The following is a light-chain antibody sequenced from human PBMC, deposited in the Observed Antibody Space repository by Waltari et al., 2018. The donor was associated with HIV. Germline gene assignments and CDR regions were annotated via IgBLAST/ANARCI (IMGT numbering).Light chain of an antibody. CDR1: LNIRGSS. CDR2: GAT. J-gene: IGKJ2*01. CDR3: HQYGASPYT. Sequence: EIVLTQSPGTLSLSPGERVSLSCRACLNIRGSSVAWYPQQHGQSPRLLIFGATSRATGISDRFSGSGSGTDFTLSISRLEPEDFAVYYCHQYGASPYTFGQGTKLEIK. V-gene: IGKV3-20*01.